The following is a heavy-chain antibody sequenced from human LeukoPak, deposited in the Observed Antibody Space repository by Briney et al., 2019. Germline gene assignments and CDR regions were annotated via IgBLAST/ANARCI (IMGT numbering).Heavy chain of an antibody. D-gene: IGHD2-21*01. CDR2: INSDGSST. Sequence: PGGSLRLSCAASGFTFSSYWMHWVRQAPGKGLVWVSRINSDGSSTSYADSVKGRFTISRDNAKSTLYLQMSSLRVEDTAVYYCARDGTYGRFDYWGLGNLVTVSS. CDR1: GFTFSSYW. CDR3: ARDGTYGRFDY. V-gene: IGHV3-74*01. J-gene: IGHJ4*02.